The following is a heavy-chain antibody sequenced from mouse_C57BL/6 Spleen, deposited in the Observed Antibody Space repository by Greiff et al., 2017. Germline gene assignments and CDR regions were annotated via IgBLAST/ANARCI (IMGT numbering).Heavy chain of an antibody. D-gene: IGHD2-3*01. CDR1: GYTFTSYW. CDR2: INPSNGGT. CDR3: ARGMGLEGYFDY. J-gene: IGHJ2*01. Sequence: QVQLQQSGTELVKPGASVKLSCKASGYTFTSYWMHWVKQRPGQGLEWIGNINPSNGGTNYNEKFKSKATLTVDKSSSTAYMQLSSLTSEDSAVYYCARGMGLEGYFDYWGQGTTLTVSS. V-gene: IGHV1-53*01.